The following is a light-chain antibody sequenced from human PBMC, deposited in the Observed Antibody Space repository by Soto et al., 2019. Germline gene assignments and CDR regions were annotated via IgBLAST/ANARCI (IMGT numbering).Light chain of an antibody. CDR1: QSFSKW. Sequence: DIQLTQSPSTLSASVGDRVTITCRASQSFSKWLAWFQQKPGNAPKLLIYRVSNLDRGVPSRFSGSGSGTEFTLTINNLQPDDFATYSCQQYDDYPWTFGQGTTVDVK. V-gene: IGKV1-5*03. CDR3: QQYDDYPWT. J-gene: IGKJ1*01. CDR2: RVS.